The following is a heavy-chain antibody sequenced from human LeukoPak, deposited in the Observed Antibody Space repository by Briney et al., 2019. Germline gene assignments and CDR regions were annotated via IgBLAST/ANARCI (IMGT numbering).Heavy chain of an antibody. Sequence: GGSLRLSCAASGFTVISNYMRWVRQAPGKGLEWVSLIYSGGSTYYADSVRGRFTISRDNSKNTLCLQMNSLRAEDTAVYYCATTRYDAFDIWGQGTMVTVSS. J-gene: IGHJ3*02. D-gene: IGHD4-17*01. CDR2: IYSGGST. CDR3: ATTRYDAFDI. V-gene: IGHV3-53*01. CDR1: GFTVISNY.